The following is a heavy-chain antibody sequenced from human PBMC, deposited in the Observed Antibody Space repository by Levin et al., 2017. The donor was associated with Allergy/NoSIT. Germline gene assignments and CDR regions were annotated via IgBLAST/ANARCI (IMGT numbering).Heavy chain of an antibody. CDR3: ARGVGIGVLPGAVEDLYFDD. D-gene: IGHD1-26*01. J-gene: IGHJ4*02. CDR1: GGSFSGYS. V-gene: IGHV4-34*01. Sequence: PSETLCLTCAVYGGSFSGYSWTWIRQPPGKGLEWIGEVNHSGSTYYNPSLKSRVTISMDTSKNQFSLRLRSVTATDTAVYYCARGVGIGVLPGAVEDLYFDDWGQGALVTVSS. CDR2: VNHSGST.